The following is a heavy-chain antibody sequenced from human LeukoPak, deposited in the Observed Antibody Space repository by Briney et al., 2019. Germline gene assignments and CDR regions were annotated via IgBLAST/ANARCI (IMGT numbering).Heavy chain of an antibody. CDR3: ARLVFGVANNAFDI. CDR2: IYHSGST. CDR1: GYSISSGYY. J-gene: IGHJ3*02. Sequence: PSETLSLTCAVPGYSISSGYYWGWIRQPPGKGLEWIGTIYHSGSTYYNPSLKSRVTISVDTSKNQFSLKLSSVTAADTAVYYCARLVFGVANNAFDIWGQGTMVTVSS. V-gene: IGHV4-38-2*01. D-gene: IGHD3-3*01.